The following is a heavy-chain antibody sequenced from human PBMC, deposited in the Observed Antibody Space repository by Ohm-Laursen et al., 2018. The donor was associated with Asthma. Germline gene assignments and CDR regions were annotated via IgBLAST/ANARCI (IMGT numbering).Heavy chain of an antibody. CDR1: GFTFNTYG. CDR3: ARVRGVRYYNFGMDV. Sequence: SLRLSCSASGFTFNTYGMHWVRQAPGKGLEWVAVIWSDGSHKYYAESVKGRFTISRDNFKNTLYLHMNSLTAEDTAVYYCARVRGVRYYNFGMDVWGQGTTVTVSS. V-gene: IGHV3-33*01. D-gene: IGHD3-10*01. J-gene: IGHJ6*02. CDR2: IWSDGSHK.